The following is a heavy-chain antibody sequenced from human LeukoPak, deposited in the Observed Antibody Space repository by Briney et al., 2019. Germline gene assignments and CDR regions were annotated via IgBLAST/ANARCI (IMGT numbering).Heavy chain of an antibody. Sequence: SETLSLTCAVSGYSISSGYYWGWIRQPAGKGLEWIGRIYTSGSTNYNPSLKSRVTMSVDTSKNQFSLKLSSVTAADTAVYYCARDGDSYGPTYYYYMDVWGKGTTVTVSS. CDR1: GYSISSGYY. CDR2: IYTSGST. CDR3: ARDGDSYGPTYYYYMDV. V-gene: IGHV4-4*07. J-gene: IGHJ6*03. D-gene: IGHD5-18*01.